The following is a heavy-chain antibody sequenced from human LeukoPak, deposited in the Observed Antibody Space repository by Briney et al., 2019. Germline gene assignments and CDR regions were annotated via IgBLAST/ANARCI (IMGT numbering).Heavy chain of an antibody. CDR3: ARASGPIAAAAWFDP. Sequence: ASVTVSFTASGYTFTSYYMHWVRQAPGQGLEWMGIINPSGGSTSYAQKFQGRVTMTRDTSTSTVYMELSSLRSEDTAVYYCARASGPIAAAAWFDPWGQGTLVTVSS. CDR2: INPSGGST. V-gene: IGHV1-46*01. D-gene: IGHD6-13*01. CDR1: GYTFTSYY. J-gene: IGHJ5*02.